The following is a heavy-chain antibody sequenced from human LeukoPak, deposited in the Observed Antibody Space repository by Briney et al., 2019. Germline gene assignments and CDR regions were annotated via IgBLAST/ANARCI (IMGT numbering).Heavy chain of an antibody. J-gene: IGHJ3*02. CDR3: AKDLDTMVRGVTHAFDI. D-gene: IGHD3-10*01. CDR2: ISYDGSNK. V-gene: IGHV3-30*18. Sequence: GRSLRLSCAASGFTFSSYGMHWVRQAPGKGLEWVAVISYDGSNKYYADSVKGRFTISRDNSKNTLYLQMNSLRAEDTAVYYCAKDLDTMVRGVTHAFDIWGQGTMVTVSS. CDR1: GFTFSSYG.